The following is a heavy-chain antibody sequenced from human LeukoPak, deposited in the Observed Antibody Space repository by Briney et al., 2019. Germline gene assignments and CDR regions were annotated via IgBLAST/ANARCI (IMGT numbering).Heavy chain of an antibody. D-gene: IGHD3-3*01. Sequence: ASVKVSCKASGGTFSSYAISWVRQAPGQGLEWMGRIIPILGIANYAQKFQGRVTITADKSTSTAYMELSSLRSEDTAVYYCARDQYYDFWSGYYKRGELDYWGQGTLVTVSS. V-gene: IGHV1-69*04. CDR1: GGTFSSYA. CDR2: IIPILGIA. J-gene: IGHJ4*02. CDR3: ARDQYYDFWSGYYKRGELDY.